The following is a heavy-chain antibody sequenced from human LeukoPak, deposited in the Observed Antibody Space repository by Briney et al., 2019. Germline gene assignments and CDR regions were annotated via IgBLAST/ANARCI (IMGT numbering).Heavy chain of an antibody. D-gene: IGHD4-17*01. CDR3: ATDPYGDYDFDC. Sequence: PGASLRLSCAASGFTFNNYAMNWVRQAPGKGLEWVSVITSSGSTYYADSVKGRFTISRDNSKNMLYLQMNSLRAEDTAIYYCATDPYGDYDFDCWGRGTLVTVSS. V-gene: IGHV3-23*01. CDR2: ITSSGST. J-gene: IGHJ4*02. CDR1: GFTFNNYA.